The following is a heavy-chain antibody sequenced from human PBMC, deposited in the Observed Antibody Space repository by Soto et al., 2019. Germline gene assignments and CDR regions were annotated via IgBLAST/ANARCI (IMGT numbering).Heavy chain of an antibody. J-gene: IGHJ4*02. CDR2: IYPGDSAT. CDR3: ARHRFTSGSDYFDY. D-gene: IGHD1-1*01. V-gene: IGHV5-51*01. Sequence: GESLKISCKGSGYSFTNYWVAWVRQMPGKGLEWMGIIYPGDSATRYSPSFQGQVTMSADKSLSSAYLQWSSLKASDTAVYYCARHRFTSGSDYFDYWGQGTVVTVSS. CDR1: GYSFTNYW.